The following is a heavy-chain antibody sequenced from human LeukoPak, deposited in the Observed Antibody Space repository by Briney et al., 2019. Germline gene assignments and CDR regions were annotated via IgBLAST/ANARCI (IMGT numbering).Heavy chain of an antibody. D-gene: IGHD6-19*01. J-gene: IGHJ3*02. CDR3: AARELDSSGWSGAFDI. CDR1: GFTFSSFA. V-gene: IGHV3-30-3*01. Sequence: AGGSLRLSCAASGFTFSSFAMNWVRQAPGKGLEWVAVISYDGSNKYYADSVKGRFTISRDNSKNTLYLHMNSLRAEDTAVYYCAARELDSSGWSGAFDIWGQGTMVTVSS. CDR2: ISYDGSNK.